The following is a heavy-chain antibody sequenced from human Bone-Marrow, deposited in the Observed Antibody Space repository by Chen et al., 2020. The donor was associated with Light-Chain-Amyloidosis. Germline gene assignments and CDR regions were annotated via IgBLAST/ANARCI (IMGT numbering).Heavy chain of an antibody. Sequence: QVQLQQWGAGLLKPSETLSLTCAVYCGSFSGYYWSCVRQPPGKGLEWIGEINHSGSTNYNPSLKSRVTISVDTSKNQFSLKLSSVTAADTAVYYCARGTHYDFWSGYYYYYMDVWGKGTTVTVSS. J-gene: IGHJ6*03. V-gene: IGHV4-34*01. CDR2: INHSGST. CDR3: ARGTHYDFWSGYYYYYMDV. CDR1: CGSFSGYY. D-gene: IGHD3-3*01.